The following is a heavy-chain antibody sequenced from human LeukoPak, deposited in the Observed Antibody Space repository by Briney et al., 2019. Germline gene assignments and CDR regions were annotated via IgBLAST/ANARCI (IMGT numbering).Heavy chain of an antibody. Sequence: SETLSLTCTVSGGSISSSSYYWGWIRQPPGKGLEWIGSIYYSGSTYYNPSLKSRVTISVDTSKNQFSLKLSSVTAADTAVYYCARQRFEYSYGYRSVVSYYYYYMDVWGKGTTVTISS. D-gene: IGHD5-18*01. J-gene: IGHJ6*03. CDR2: IYYSGST. CDR3: ARQRFEYSYGYRSVVSYYYYYMDV. CDR1: GGSISSSSYY. V-gene: IGHV4-39*01.